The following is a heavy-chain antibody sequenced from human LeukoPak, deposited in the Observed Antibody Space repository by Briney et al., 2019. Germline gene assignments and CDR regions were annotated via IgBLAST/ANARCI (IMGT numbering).Heavy chain of an antibody. J-gene: IGHJ1*01. CDR3: ARDKAVTTEVTQHFQH. Sequence: ASVKVSCKASGGTFSSYAISWVRQAPGQGLKWMGWINPNSGGTNYAQKFQGRVTMTRDTSISTAYMELSRLRSDDTAVYYCARDKAVTTEVTQHFQHWGQGTLVTVSS. D-gene: IGHD4-23*01. V-gene: IGHV1-2*02. CDR2: INPNSGGT. CDR1: GGTFSSYA.